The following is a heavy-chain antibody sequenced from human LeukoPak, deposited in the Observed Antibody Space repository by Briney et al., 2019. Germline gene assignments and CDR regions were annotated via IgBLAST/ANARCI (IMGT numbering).Heavy chain of an antibody. CDR2: IYYSGST. V-gene: IGHV4-39*01. Sequence: SETLSLTCTVSGGSISSSSYYWGWIRQPPGKGLEWIGSIYYSGSTYCNPSLKSRVTISVDTSKNQFSLKLSSVTAADTAVYYCARGGYCSGGSCWHFDYWGQGTLVTVSS. J-gene: IGHJ4*02. CDR1: GGSISSSSYY. D-gene: IGHD2-15*01. CDR3: ARGGYCSGGSCWHFDY.